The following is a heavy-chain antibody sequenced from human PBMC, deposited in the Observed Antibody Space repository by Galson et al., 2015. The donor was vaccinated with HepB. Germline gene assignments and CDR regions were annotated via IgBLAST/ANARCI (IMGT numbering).Heavy chain of an antibody. CDR3: ARDSNPYSNYPETLFDY. Sequence: SVKVSCKASGGTFNSYAISWVRQAPGQGLEWMGWISAYNSNTNYAQKLQGRVTMTTDTSTSTAYMELRSLRSDDTAVYYCARDSNPYSNYPETLFDYWGQGTLVTVSS. D-gene: IGHD4-11*01. CDR1: GGTFNSYA. J-gene: IGHJ4*02. CDR2: ISAYNSNT. V-gene: IGHV1-18*01.